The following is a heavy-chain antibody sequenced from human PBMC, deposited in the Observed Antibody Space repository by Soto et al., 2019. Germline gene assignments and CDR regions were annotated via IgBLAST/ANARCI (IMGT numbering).Heavy chain of an antibody. CDR2: IIPSFGTA. V-gene: IGHV1-69*12. CDR1: GGTFSSYA. Sequence: QVQLVQSGAEVKKPGSSVKVSCKASGGTFSSYAISWVRQAPGQGLEWMGEIIPSFGTANYAQKFQGRVTVTADESTSTAYMEVSSLRSEDTAVYYCARDRGPSSGYYPYWFDPWGQGTLVTVSS. CDR3: ARDRGPSSGYYPYWFDP. J-gene: IGHJ5*02. D-gene: IGHD3-22*01.